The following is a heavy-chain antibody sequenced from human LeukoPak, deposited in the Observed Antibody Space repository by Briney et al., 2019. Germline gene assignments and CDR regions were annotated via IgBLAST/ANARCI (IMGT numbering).Heavy chain of an antibody. Sequence: PSETLSLTCTVSGGSISSYYWSWIRQPPGKGLEWIGYMYYSGSTYYNPSLKSRVTISVDTSKNQFSLKLSSVTAADTAVYYCARAIDSSTWYVGCFDPWGQGTLVTVSS. CDR1: GGSISSYY. V-gene: IGHV4-59*12. CDR3: ARAIDSSTWYVGCFDP. D-gene: IGHD6-13*01. CDR2: MYYSGST. J-gene: IGHJ5*02.